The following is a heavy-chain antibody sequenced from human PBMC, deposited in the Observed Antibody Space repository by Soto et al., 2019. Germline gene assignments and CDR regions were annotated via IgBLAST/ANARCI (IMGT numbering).Heavy chain of an antibody. Sequence: PGGSLRLSCTASGFTFSAYNMKWVRQSPGKGPEWISSITSKTGQIYYAESVKGRFTISRDNAKNSLYLEMNRLGAEDTAVYFCARDPFAGQHLVIPWFEPWGQGTLVTVS. CDR1: GFTFSAYN. J-gene: IGHJ5*02. D-gene: IGHD6-6*01. V-gene: IGHV3-21*06. CDR3: ARDPFAGQHLVIPWFEP. CDR2: ITSKTGQI.